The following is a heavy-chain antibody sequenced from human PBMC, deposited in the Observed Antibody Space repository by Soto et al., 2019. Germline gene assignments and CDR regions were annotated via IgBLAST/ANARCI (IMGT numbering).Heavy chain of an antibody. CDR1: GGSISSGDYY. J-gene: IGHJ4*02. V-gene: IGHV4-30-4*02. D-gene: IGHD2-21*01. CDR3: ARTLHGERYPFDY. CDR2: IYYSGST. Sequence: PSETLSHTCTVSGGSISSGDYYWSWIRQPPGKGLEWIGYIYYSGSTYYNPSLKSRVTISVDTSKNQFSLKLSSVTAADTAVYYCARTLHGERYPFDYWGQGTLVSVSS.